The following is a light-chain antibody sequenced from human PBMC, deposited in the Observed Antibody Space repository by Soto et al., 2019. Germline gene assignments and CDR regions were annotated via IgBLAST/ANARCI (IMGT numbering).Light chain of an antibody. CDR2: DAS. CDR3: QQYNSYWT. Sequence: DIQMTQSPSTLSASVGDRVTITCRASQSITNWLARYQQKPGKAPKLLIYDASSLESGVPSRFSGSGSGTEFTLTISSLQPDDFATYYCQQYNSYWTFGQGTKVDIK. V-gene: IGKV1-5*01. CDR1: QSITNW. J-gene: IGKJ1*01.